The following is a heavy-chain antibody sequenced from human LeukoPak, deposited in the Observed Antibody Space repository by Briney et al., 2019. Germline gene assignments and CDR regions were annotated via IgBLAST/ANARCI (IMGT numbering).Heavy chain of an antibody. Sequence: SETLSLTCTVSGGSISSYYWSWIRQPPGKGLEWIGYIYYSGSTNYNPSLKSRVTISVDTSKNQFSLKLSSVTAADTAVYYCARSYSGYDPALDYWGQGTLATVSS. V-gene: IGHV4-59*01. CDR2: IYYSGST. CDR3: ARSYSGYDPALDY. J-gene: IGHJ4*02. CDR1: GGSISSYY. D-gene: IGHD5-12*01.